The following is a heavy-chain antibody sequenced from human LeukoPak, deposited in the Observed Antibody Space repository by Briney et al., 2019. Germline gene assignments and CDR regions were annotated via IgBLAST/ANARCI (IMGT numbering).Heavy chain of an antibody. CDR2: ISDSGGAT. J-gene: IGHJ5*02. CDR1: GLTFTNHA. V-gene: IGHV3-23*01. D-gene: IGHD4-23*01. Sequence: GGSLRLSCAASGLTFTNHAMTWVRQAPGKGLEWVSTISDSGGATYYVDSVKGRFTISRDNSKNTVYLQMNSLRVEATAVYYCARGAKLLWFDPWGQGTLVSVSS. CDR3: ARGAKLLWFDP.